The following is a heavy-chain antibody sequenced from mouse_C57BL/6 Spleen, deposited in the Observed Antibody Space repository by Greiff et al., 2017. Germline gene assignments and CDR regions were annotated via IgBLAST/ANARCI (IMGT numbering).Heavy chain of an antibody. V-gene: IGHV1-22*01. CDR3: ARGYYGKDYYAMDY. D-gene: IGHD1-1*01. CDR2: INPNNGGT. Sequence: VHVKQSGPELVKPGASVKMSCKASGYTFTDYNMHWVKQSHGKSLEWIGYINPNNGGTSYNQKFKGKATLTVNKSSSTAYMELRSLTSEDSAVYYCARGYYGKDYYAMDYWGQGTSVTVSS. CDR1: GYTFTDYN. J-gene: IGHJ4*01.